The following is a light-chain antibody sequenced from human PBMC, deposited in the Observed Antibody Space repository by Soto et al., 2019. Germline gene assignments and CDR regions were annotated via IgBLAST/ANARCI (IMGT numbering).Light chain of an antibody. CDR3: QQYYSTPLT. V-gene: IGKV4-1*01. Sequence: DIVMTQSPDSLAVSLGERATINCKSSQSALYSSNNKSYLAWFQQKPGQPPKLLIYWASNRESGVPDRFSGSGSGTDFTLSISSLQAGDVAGYYCQQYYSTPLTFGGGTKVEIK. CDR1: QSALYSSNNKSY. CDR2: WAS. J-gene: IGKJ4*01.